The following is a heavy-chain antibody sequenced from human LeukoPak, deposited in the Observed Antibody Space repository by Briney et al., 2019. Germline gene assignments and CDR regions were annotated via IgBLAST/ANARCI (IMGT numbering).Heavy chain of an antibody. V-gene: IGHV3-23*01. CDR3: AKGSILVVISDAFDI. J-gene: IGHJ3*02. Sequence: PGGSLRLSCAASGFTFSSYAMSWVRQAPGKGLEWVSAISGSGGSTYYADSVKGRFTISRDNSKHSLYLQMNSLRTEDTALYYCAKGSILVVISDAFDIWGQGTMVTVSS. CDR2: ISGSGGST. CDR1: GFTFSSYA. D-gene: IGHD3-22*01.